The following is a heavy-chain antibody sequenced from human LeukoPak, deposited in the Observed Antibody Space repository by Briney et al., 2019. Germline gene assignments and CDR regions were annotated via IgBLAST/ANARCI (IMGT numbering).Heavy chain of an antibody. CDR2: IYPSGST. Sequence: SETLSLTCTVSGASISSSGYYWSWIRQPAGKGLEWIGRIYPSGSTKYDPSLKSRVSISLDTSKNQFSLKLTSVTAADTAVYYCASTAAGPMWFDPWGQGTLVTVSS. CDR1: GASISSSGYY. J-gene: IGHJ5*02. CDR3: ASTAAGPMWFDP. D-gene: IGHD5-18*01. V-gene: IGHV4-61*02.